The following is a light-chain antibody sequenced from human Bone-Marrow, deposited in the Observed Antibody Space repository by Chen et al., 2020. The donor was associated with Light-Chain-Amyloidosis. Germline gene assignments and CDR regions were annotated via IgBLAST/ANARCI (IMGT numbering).Light chain of an antibody. J-gene: IGLJ3*02. CDR2: DDS. V-gene: IGLV3-21*02. Sequence: SYVLTQPSSVSVAPGQTATIACGGNNIGTISVHWYQQTPGPAPLLIVYDDSDRPSGIPELLSGANSGNTATLTSSSVEAGDEADYYCPVWDRSSDRPVFGGGTKLTVL. CDR1: NIGTIS. CDR3: PVWDRSSDRPV.